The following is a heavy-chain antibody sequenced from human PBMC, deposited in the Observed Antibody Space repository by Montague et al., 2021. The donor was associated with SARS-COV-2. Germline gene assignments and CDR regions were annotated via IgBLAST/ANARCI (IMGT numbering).Heavy chain of an antibody. J-gene: IGHJ4*01. Sequence: SETRSLTCAISGGSASGYYWDWIRQPPGKGLEWIGDMYYTGSSNYNPSLKSRVPMSIDTSKNHFSLNLTSVAAADTGVYYCARGLGYTSMFRFFDYWGHGALVTVSS. V-gene: IGHV4-59*02. CDR2: MYYTGSS. D-gene: IGHD2-2*02. CDR1: GGSASGYY. CDR3: ARGLGYTSMFRFFDY.